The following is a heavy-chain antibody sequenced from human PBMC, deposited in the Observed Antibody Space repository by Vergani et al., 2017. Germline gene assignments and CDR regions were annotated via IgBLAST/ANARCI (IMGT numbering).Heavy chain of an antibody. CDR2: ISSSSSYI. Sequence: EVQLVESGGGLVKPGGSLRLSCAASGFTFSSYSMNWVRQAPGKGLEWVSSISSSSSYIYYADSVKGRFTISRDNAKNSLYLQRNSLRAEDTAVYYCARVGATWGYFDYWGQGTLVTVSS. D-gene: IGHD1-26*01. CDR3: ARVGATWGYFDY. J-gene: IGHJ4*02. CDR1: GFTFSSYS. V-gene: IGHV3-21*01.